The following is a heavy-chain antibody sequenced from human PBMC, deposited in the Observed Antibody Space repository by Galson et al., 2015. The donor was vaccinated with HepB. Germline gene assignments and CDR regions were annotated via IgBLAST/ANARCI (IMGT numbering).Heavy chain of an antibody. CDR3: ARVDLGYCSSTSCPRYAFDI. Sequence: ETLSLTCTVSGGSISSSSYYWGWIRQPPGKGLEWIGSIYYSGSTYYNPSLKSRVTISVDTSKNQFSLKLSSVTAADTAVYYCARVDLGYCSSTSCPRYAFDIWGQGTMVTVSS. J-gene: IGHJ3*02. CDR1: GGSISSSSYY. V-gene: IGHV4-39*01. D-gene: IGHD2-2*01. CDR2: IYYSGST.